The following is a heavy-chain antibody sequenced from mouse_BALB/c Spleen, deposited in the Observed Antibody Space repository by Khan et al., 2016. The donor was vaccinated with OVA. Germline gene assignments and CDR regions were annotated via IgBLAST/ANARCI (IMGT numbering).Heavy chain of an antibody. V-gene: IGHV3-2*02. CDR3: ARKNYYGYAGDY. CDR2: ISYSGST. Sequence: SGPGLVKPSQSLSLTCTVTGYSITSNYAWNWIRQFPGNKLEWMGYISYSGSTSYNPSLKSRISITRDTSKNQFFLQLNSVTTEDTATYYCARKNYYGYAGDYWGQGTSVTVSS. CDR1: GYSITSNYA. J-gene: IGHJ4*01. D-gene: IGHD1-1*01.